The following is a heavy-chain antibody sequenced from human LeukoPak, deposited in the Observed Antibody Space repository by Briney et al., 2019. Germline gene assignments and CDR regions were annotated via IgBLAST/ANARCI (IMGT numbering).Heavy chain of an antibody. J-gene: IGHJ6*02. CDR2: ISAHNGKT. D-gene: IGHD3-22*01. Sequence: GASENLSYKISGHTFSNFGVNWVPQAPGQGLEWMRWISAHNGKTHSAEKCRDRMTMTTETSTSTGYMELRSVRSDDTAVYYCARVTYQSESSGYYTQKYNGMDIWGQGTTVAVTS. CDR1: GHTFSNFG. V-gene: IGHV1-18*01. CDR3: ARVTYQSESSGYYTQKYNGMDI.